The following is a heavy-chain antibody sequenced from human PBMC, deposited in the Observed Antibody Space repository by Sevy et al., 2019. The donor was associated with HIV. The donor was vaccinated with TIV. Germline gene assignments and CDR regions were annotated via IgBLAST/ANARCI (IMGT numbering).Heavy chain of an antibody. CDR1: GFTFSSYS. Sequence: GGSLRLSCAASGFTFSSYSMNWVRQAPGKGLEWVSSISSSSSYIYYADSVKGRVTISRDNAKNSLYLQMNSLSAEDTAVYYCANTTTLGELPDYWGQGTLVTVSS. V-gene: IGHV3-21*01. CDR2: ISSSSSYI. J-gene: IGHJ4*02. CDR3: ANTTTLGELPDY. D-gene: IGHD1-7*01.